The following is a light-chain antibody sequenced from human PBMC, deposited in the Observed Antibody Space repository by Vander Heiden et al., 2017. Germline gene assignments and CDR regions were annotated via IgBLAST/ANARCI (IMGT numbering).Light chain of an antibody. CDR3: QQYGSSPT. J-gene: IGKJ4*01. Sequence: DIVLTPSTATLSFSPGERATLSCRASQSVSSSYLAWYQQKPGQAPRLLIYGASSRATGIPDRFSGSGSGTDFTLTISRLEPEDYAVFYCQQYGSSPTFGGGTKVEIK. CDR1: QSVSSSY. V-gene: IGKV3-20*01. CDR2: GAS.